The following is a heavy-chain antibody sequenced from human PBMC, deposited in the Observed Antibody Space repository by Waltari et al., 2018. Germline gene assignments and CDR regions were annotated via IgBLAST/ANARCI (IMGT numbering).Heavy chain of an antibody. V-gene: IGHV3-23*01. J-gene: IGHJ4*02. D-gene: IGHD1-1*01. CDR1: GSTLRCLA. Sequence: EVAGLESGVGVVPPGGSLRRSCAASGSTLRCLAMSWVRQAPGKGLEWVSTVNNGGDDTYYADSVRGRFTISRDNSKNTLYLQVNSLRAEDTAIYYCAKLAGISAWYFDYWGQGTLVTVSS. CDR2: VNNGGDDT. CDR3: AKLAGISAWYFDY.